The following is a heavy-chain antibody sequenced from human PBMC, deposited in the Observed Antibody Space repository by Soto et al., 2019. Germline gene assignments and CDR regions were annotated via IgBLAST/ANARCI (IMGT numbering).Heavy chain of an antibody. J-gene: IGHJ2*01. CDR1: GITFSKAW. V-gene: IGHV3-15*01. Sequence: SLRLSCEASGITFSKAWMSWVRQAPGKGLEWVGRIKKKSDGKTTDYAAPVKGRFTISRDDSKNTLYLQMSSLEIEDTAVYYCTTDCSSTTCYGDGYFDLWGRGTLVTVSS. D-gene: IGHD2-2*01. CDR2: IKKKSDGKTT. CDR3: TTDCSSTTCYGDGYFDL.